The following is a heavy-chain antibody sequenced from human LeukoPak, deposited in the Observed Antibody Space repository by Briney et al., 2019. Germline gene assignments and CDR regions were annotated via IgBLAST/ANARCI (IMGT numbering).Heavy chain of an antibody. Sequence: GGSLRLCCAASGFTFSSYDMHWVRQAAGKGLEWVSAIGTAGDTYYPGSVKGRFTISRENAKNSLYLQMNSLRAGDTAVYYCARGSGDFWSGYYSFDYWGQGTLVTVSS. V-gene: IGHV3-13*01. CDR1: GFTFSSYD. CDR2: IGTAGDT. CDR3: ARGSGDFWSGYYSFDY. J-gene: IGHJ4*02. D-gene: IGHD3-3*01.